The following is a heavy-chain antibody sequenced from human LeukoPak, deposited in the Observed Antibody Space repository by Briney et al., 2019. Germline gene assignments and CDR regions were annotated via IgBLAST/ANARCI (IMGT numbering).Heavy chain of an antibody. CDR1: GGSISRYY. V-gene: IGHV4-4*07. J-gene: IGHJ3*02. CDR3: ARVFTHQDAFDI. CDR2: IYTSGST. D-gene: IGHD3-3*01. Sequence: SGTLSLTCTVSGGSISRYYWSWIRQPAGKGLEWIGRIYTSGSTNYNPSLKSRVTMSVDTSKNQFSLKLSSVTAADTAVYYCARVFTHQDAFDIWGQGTMVTVSS.